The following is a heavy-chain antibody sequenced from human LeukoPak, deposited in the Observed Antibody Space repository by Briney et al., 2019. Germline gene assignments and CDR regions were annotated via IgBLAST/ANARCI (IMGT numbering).Heavy chain of an antibody. V-gene: IGHV1-24*01. CDR3: ATDKPLLVPTNHPPTYGMDV. J-gene: IGHJ6*04. Sequence: GASVKVSCKVSGYTLTELSMHWVRQAPGKGLEWMGGFDPEDGETIYAQKFQGRVTMTEDTSTDTAYMELSSLRSEDTAVYYCATDKPLLVPTNHPPTYGMDVWGKGTTVTVSS. CDR1: GYTLTELS. CDR2: FDPEDGET. D-gene: IGHD2-15*01.